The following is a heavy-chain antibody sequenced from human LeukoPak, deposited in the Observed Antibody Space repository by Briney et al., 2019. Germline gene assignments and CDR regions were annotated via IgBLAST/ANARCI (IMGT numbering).Heavy chain of an antibody. J-gene: IGHJ4*02. Sequence: GGSLRLSCASSGLIFSSYDISWVRQAPGKGLEWVSAISVSGNTYHSESVTGRFTISRDSSKNPLYLQINRLRAWEPPLFYCWKAPVTTFSRAYCYRFYYWGQRTLVTVSS. V-gene: IGHV3-23*01. CDR1: GLIFSSYD. CDR3: WKAPVTTFSRAYCYRFYY. D-gene: IGHD2-21*01. CDR2: ISVSGNT.